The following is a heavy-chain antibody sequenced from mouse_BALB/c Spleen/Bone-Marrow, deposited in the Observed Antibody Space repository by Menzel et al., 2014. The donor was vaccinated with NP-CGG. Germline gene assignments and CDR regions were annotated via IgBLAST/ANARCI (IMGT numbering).Heavy chain of an antibody. Sequence: DVKLVESGGNLVKSGGSLKLSCAASGFTFSSYGMSWVRQTPEKRLEWVATISGGGSYTFYPDSVKGRFTISRDNAKNNLYQQLSSLRSEDTALYYCARHAYYDQTEVSFVYWGQGTLVTVSA. CDR2: ISGGGSYT. CDR1: GFTFSSYG. CDR3: ARHAYYDQTEVSFVY. D-gene: IGHD2-4*01. V-gene: IGHV5-9-2*01. J-gene: IGHJ3*01.